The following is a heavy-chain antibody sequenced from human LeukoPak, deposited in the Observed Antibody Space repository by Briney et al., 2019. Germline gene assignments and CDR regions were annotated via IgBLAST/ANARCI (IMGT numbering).Heavy chain of an antibody. V-gene: IGHV3-21*01. J-gene: IGHJ4*02. D-gene: IGHD6-6*01. Sequence: GRSLRLSCAASGFTFSSYSMNWVRQAPGKGLEWVSSISSSSSYIYYADSVKGRFTISRDNAKNSLYLQMNSLRAEDTAVYYCARDSIAARRYFDYWGQGTLVTVSS. CDR3: ARDSIAARRYFDY. CDR1: GFTFSSYS. CDR2: ISSSSSYI.